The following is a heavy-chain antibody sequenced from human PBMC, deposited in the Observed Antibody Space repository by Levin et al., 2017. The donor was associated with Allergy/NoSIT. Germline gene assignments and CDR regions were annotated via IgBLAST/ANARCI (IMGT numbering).Heavy chain of an antibody. V-gene: IGHV4-34*01. CDR1: GGSFSGYY. Sequence: SSETLSLTCAVYGGSFSGYYWSWIRQPPGKGLEWIGEINHSGSTNYNPSLKSRVTISVDTSKNQFSLKLSSVTAADTAVYYCARGGGRYYYGSGRYGRLDAFDIWGQGTMVTVSS. CDR2: INHSGST. CDR3: ARGGGRYYYGSGRYGRLDAFDI. D-gene: IGHD3-10*01. J-gene: IGHJ3*02.